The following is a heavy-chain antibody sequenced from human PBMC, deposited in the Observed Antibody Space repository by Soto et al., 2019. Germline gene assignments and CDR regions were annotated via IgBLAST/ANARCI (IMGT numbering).Heavy chain of an antibody. Sequence: XTLSLPCAVSGXSLSSSKWWSWVRQPPGKGLEYIGEIYHTGKNNYNPSLKSRVTISMDKSKNQFSLKLSSLTAADTAVYYCARETTAARYGYWGQGTLVTVSS. CDR3: ARETTAARYGY. CDR2: IYHTGKN. D-gene: IGHD6-6*01. V-gene: IGHV4-4*02. CDR1: GXSLSSSKW. J-gene: IGHJ4*02.